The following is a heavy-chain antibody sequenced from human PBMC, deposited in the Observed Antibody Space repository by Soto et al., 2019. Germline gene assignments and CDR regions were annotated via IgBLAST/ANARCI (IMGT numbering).Heavy chain of an antibody. J-gene: IGHJ3*01. CDR3: ARDLADVHLWDAFDV. V-gene: IGHV1-69*01. Sequence: QVQLVQSGPELKKPGSSVKVSCKAPGDTFNSYGISWVRQAPGQGLEWMGGIVPMFGTTNLALKFEDRVTITADELATTVYMEIRGLTSEDTAVYYCARDLADVHLWDAFDVWGHGTRVTVSS. CDR1: GDTFNSYG. CDR2: IVPMFGTT. D-gene: IGHD6-13*01.